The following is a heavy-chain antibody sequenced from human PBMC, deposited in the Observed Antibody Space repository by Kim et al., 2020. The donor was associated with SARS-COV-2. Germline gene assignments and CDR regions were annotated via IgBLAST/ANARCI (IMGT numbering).Heavy chain of an antibody. Sequence: YYADSVKGRFTISRDNSKNTLYLQMNSLRAEDTAVYYCARFQARQRAFDIWGQGTMVTVSS. J-gene: IGHJ3*02. V-gene: IGHV3-33*01. CDR3: ARFQARQRAFDI.